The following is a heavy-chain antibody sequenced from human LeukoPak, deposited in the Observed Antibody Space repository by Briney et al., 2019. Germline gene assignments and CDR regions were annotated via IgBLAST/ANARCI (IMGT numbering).Heavy chain of an antibody. CDR1: GGSFSGYY. D-gene: IGHD3-22*01. CDR3: ARVPWLPDY. V-gene: IGHV4-34*01. CDR2: INHSGST. Sequence: PSETLSLTCAVYGGSFSGYYWSWIRQPPGKGLGWIGEINHSGSTNYNPSLKSRVTISVDTSKNQFSLKLSSVTAADTAVYYCARVPWLPDYWGQGTLVTVSS. J-gene: IGHJ4*02.